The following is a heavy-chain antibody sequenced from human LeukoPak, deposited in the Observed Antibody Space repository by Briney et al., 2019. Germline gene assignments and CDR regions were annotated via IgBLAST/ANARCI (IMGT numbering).Heavy chain of an antibody. V-gene: IGHV3-11*01. CDR3: ARDMGYYDSSGYYPTTDY. CDR2: ISSSGSTI. J-gene: IGHJ4*02. CDR1: GFTFSDYY. Sequence: GGSLRLSCAASGFTFSDYYMSWIRQAPGKGLEWVSYISSSGSTIYYADSVKGRFTISRDNAKSSLYLQMNSLRAEDTAVYYCARDMGYYDSSGYYPTTDYWGQGTLVTVSS. D-gene: IGHD3-22*01.